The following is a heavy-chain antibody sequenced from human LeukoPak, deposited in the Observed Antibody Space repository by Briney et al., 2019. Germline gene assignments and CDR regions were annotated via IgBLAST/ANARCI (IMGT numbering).Heavy chain of an antibody. CDR3: ARVSGLSGGSYPKIPRFDY. J-gene: IGHJ4*02. V-gene: IGHV1-18*01. CDR2: ISAYNGNT. CDR1: GYTFTSYG. D-gene: IGHD1-26*01. Sequence: ASVKVSCKASGYTFTSYGISWVRQAPGQGLEWMGWISAYNGNTNYAQKLQGRVTMTTDTSTSTAYMELRSLRSDDTAVYYCARVSGLSGGSYPKIPRFDYWGQGTLVTVSS.